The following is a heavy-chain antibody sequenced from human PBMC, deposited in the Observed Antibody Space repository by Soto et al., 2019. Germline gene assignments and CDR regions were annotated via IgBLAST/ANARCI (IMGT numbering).Heavy chain of an antibody. D-gene: IGHD3-10*01. Sequence: GGSLRLSCAASGFTFSNAWMNWVRQAPGKGLEWVGRIKSKTDGGTTDYAAPVKGRFTISRDDSKNTLYLQMNSLKTEDTAVYYCTTGGSGSYYKLQIYYYYYGMDVWGQGTTVTVSS. CDR2: IKSKTDGGTT. V-gene: IGHV3-15*07. CDR1: GFTFSNAW. CDR3: TTGGSGSYYKLQIYYYYYGMDV. J-gene: IGHJ6*02.